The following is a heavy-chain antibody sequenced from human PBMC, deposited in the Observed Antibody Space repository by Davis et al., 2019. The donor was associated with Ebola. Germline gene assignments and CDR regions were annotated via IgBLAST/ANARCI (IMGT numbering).Heavy chain of an antibody. V-gene: IGHV4-59*11. J-gene: IGHJ5*02. CDR3: ARYCSSTSCQNWFDP. CDR1: GGSISSHY. D-gene: IGHD2-2*01. Sequence: PSETLSLTCTVSGGSISSHYWSWIRQPPGKGLEWIGYIYYSGSTNYNPSLKSRVTISVDTSKNQFSLKLSSVTAADTAVYYCARYCSSTSCQNWFDPWGQGTLVTVSS. CDR2: IYYSGST.